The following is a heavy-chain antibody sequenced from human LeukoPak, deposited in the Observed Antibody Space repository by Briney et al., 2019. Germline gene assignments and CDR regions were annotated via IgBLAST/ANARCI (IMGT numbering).Heavy chain of an antibody. CDR2: INHSGST. D-gene: IGHD6-13*01. CDR3: AKGLTDTGENVNCWYGDV. J-gene: IGHJ6*02. Sequence: SETLSLTCAVYGGSFSGYYWSWIRQPPGKGLEWIGEINHSGSTNYNPSLKRRVTISVDPSKIQFSLKLSSVTAADTAVYYCAKGLTDTGENVNCWYGDVWGQGTTVTVSS. V-gene: IGHV4-34*01. CDR1: GGSFSGYY.